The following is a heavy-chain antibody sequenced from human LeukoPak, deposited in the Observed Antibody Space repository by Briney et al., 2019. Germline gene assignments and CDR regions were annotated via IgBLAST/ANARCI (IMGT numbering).Heavy chain of an antibody. CDR1: GFTFSSYG. J-gene: IGHJ4*02. Sequence: GGSLRLSCAASGFTFSSYGMHWVRQAPGKGLEWVAVIWYDGSNKYYADSVKGRFTISRDSSKNTLYLQMNSLRAEDTAVYYCARDGGSYYDSSGYSYYFDYWGQGTLVTVSS. V-gene: IGHV3-33*01. D-gene: IGHD3-22*01. CDR2: IWYDGSNK. CDR3: ARDGGSYYDSSGYSYYFDY.